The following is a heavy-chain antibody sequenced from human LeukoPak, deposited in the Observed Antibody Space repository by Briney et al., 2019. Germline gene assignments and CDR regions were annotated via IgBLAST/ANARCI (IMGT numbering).Heavy chain of an antibody. V-gene: IGHV1-2*02. Sequence: GSVNVSCKASGYTFTAYYIHWVRQAPGQGLEWVGWFNLNSGDTNYAQKFKGRVTMTRDTSITTAYMELSRLKADDTAGYYSARGLMCAVGVGYLDDWGQGTLVTVSS. CDR3: ARGLMCAVGVGYLDD. CDR1: GYTFTAYY. D-gene: IGHD1-26*01. J-gene: IGHJ4*02. CDR2: FNLNSGDT.